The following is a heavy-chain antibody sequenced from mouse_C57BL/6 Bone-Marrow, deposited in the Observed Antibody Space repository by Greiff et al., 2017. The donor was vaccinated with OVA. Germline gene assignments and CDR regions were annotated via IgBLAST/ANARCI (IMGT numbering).Heavy chain of an antibody. V-gene: IGHV1-19*01. CDR2: INPYNGGT. CDR3: ASTAHSPFAY. Sequence: EVQLQQSGPVLVKPGASVKMSCKASGYTFTDYYMNWVKQSHGKSLEWIGVINPYNGGTSYNQKFKGKATLTVDKSSSTAYMELNSLTSEDSAVDYGASTAHSPFAYWGQGTLVTVSA. CDR1: GYTFTDYY. J-gene: IGHJ3*01. D-gene: IGHD3-2*02.